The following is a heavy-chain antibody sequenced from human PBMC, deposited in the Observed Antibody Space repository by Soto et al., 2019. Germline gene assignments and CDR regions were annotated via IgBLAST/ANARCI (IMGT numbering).Heavy chain of an antibody. CDR3: ARDRWNYDSSGYREHV. CDR2: IIPIFGTA. J-gene: IGHJ6*01. V-gene: IGHV1-69*06. Sequence: SVKVSCKASGGTFSSYAISWVRQAPGQGLEWMGGIIPIFGTANYAQKFQGRVTITADKSTSTAYMELSSLRSEDTAVYYCARDRWNYDSSGYREHVWGKGTTVTVSS. D-gene: IGHD3-22*01. CDR1: GGTFSSYA.